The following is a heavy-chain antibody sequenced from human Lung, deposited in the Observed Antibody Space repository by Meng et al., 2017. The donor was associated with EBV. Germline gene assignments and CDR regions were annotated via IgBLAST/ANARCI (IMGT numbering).Heavy chain of an antibody. CDR2: LYQSGNT. Sequence: QVQFQVPRPGPVKPSGTLSLTLAVSGCCNSSSSWWSWGRQPPGTGLERIGGLYQSGNTNYNPSLKSRVTILVDKSKTQFSLKLSSVTAADTAVYYCARGRIIGDSSGYSDYWGQGTLVTVSS. CDR3: ARGRIIGDSSGYSDY. V-gene: IGHV4-4*02. D-gene: IGHD3-22*01. CDR1: GCCNSSSSW. J-gene: IGHJ4*02.